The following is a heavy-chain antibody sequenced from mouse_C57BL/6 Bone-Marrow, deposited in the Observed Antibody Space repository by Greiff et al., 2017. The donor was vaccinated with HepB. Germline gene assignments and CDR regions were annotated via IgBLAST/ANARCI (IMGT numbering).Heavy chain of an antibody. D-gene: IGHD2-4*01. CDR2: IYPGDGDT. J-gene: IGHJ3*01. V-gene: IGHV1-82*01. CDR1: GYAFSSSW. CDR3: ARSGDYDLAY. Sequence: VKLQESGPELVKPGASVKISCKASGYAFSSSWMNWVKQRPGKGLEWIGRIYPGDGDTNYNGKFKGKATLTADKSSSTAYMQLSSLTSEDSAVYFCARSGDYDLAYWGQGTLVTVSA.